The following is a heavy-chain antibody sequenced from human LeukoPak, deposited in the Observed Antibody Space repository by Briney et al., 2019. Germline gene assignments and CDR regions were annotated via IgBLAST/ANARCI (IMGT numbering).Heavy chain of an antibody. Sequence: SVKVSCKASGGTFSSYAISWVRQAPGQGLEWMGGIIPIFGTANYAQKFQGRVTITTDESTSTAYMELSSLRSEDTAVYYCASEYYYDSSGRWDYWGQGNLVTVSS. D-gene: IGHD3-22*01. CDR3: ASEYYYDSSGRWDY. J-gene: IGHJ4*02. V-gene: IGHV1-69*05. CDR1: GGTFSSYA. CDR2: IIPIFGTA.